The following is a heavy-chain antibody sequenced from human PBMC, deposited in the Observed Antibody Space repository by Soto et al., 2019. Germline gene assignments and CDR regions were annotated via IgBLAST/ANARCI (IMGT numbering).Heavy chain of an antibody. D-gene: IGHD3-22*01. CDR1: GFTFSSYA. V-gene: IGHV3-23*01. J-gene: IGHJ4*02. CDR3: AKGKTGYYDSSCDY. Sequence: GGSLRLSCAASGFTFSSYAMSWVRQAPGKGLEWVSAISGSGGSTYYADSVKGRFTISRDNSKNTLYLQMNSLRAEDTAVYYCAKGKTGYYDSSCDYWGQGTLVTVSS. CDR2: ISGSGGST.